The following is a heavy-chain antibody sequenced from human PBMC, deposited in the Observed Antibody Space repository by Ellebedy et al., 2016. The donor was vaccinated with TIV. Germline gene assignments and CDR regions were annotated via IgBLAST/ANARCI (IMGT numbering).Heavy chain of an antibody. CDR2: ISGSDGST. CDR1: GFTYSSYS. J-gene: IGHJ4*02. CDR3: ASYVDTAMVFDY. Sequence: GESLKISCAASGFTYSSYSMNWVRQAPGKGLEWVSAISGSDGSTYYADSVKGRFPISRDNSKNTLYLQMNSLRAEDTAVYYCASYVDTAMVFDYWGQGTLVTVSS. V-gene: IGHV3-23*01. D-gene: IGHD5-18*01.